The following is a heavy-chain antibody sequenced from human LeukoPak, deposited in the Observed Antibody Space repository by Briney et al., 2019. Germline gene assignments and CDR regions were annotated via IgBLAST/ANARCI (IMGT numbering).Heavy chain of an antibody. CDR1: GFTLSSYA. D-gene: IGHD3-16*01. V-gene: IGHV3-23*01. J-gene: IGHJ6*03. Sequence: PGGSLRLSCEASGFTLSSYAMRWVRQAPGRGLECVSGINDSGDIKYYASSVKRRFTISRDTSKNTLYLQMNSLRAEDTAVYYCAKLGGQEVYNYYVGVWGKGTTVAVSS. CDR2: INDSGDIK. CDR3: AKLGGQEVYNYYVGV.